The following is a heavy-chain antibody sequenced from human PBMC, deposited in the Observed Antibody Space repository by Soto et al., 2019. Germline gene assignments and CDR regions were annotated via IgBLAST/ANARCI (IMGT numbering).Heavy chain of an antibody. CDR2: IWYDGRNK. Sequence: QVRLVESGGGVVQPGMSLRLSCEASGFTFSSYGIHWVRQAPGKGLEWVAVIWYDGRNKYYADSVKGRFSISRDNSKNTLYLLMNSLRAEDTAVYYCARGHGVATTMGWFDPWGQGTLVTVSS. D-gene: IGHD5-12*01. CDR1: GFTFSSYG. J-gene: IGHJ5*02. V-gene: IGHV3-33*01. CDR3: ARGHGVATTMGWFDP.